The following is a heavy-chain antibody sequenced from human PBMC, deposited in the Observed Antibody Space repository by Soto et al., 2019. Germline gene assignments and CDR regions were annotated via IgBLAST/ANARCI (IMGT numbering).Heavy chain of an antibody. J-gene: IGHJ4*02. Sequence: QVQLQQWGAGLLKPSETLSLTCAVYGGSFSGYYWSWIRQPPGKGLEWIGEINHSGSTNYNPSLKSRVTISVDASKNQFSQKLSSVTAADTAVYYCARGRWQWLAKSGDYWGQGTLVTVSS. CDR1: GGSFSGYY. V-gene: IGHV4-34*01. CDR3: ARGRWQWLAKSGDY. D-gene: IGHD6-19*01. CDR2: INHSGST.